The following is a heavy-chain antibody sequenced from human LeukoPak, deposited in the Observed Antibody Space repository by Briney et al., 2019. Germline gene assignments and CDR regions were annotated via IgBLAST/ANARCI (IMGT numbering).Heavy chain of an antibody. CDR2: FDPEDDET. CDR3: ATIRYSGNYALFDS. V-gene: IGHV1-24*01. D-gene: IGHD1-26*01. Sequence: ASVKVSCKVSGYTLTELSMHWVRQAPGKGLGWMGGFDPEDDETIYAQNFQGRVSMTEDTSTDTAYMELSSLRSEDTAVYYCATIRYSGNYALFDSWGQGTLVTVSS. J-gene: IGHJ4*02. CDR1: GYTLTELS.